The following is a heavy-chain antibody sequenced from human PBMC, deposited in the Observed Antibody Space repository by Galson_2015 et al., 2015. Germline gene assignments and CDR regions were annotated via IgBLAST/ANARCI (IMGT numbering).Heavy chain of an antibody. Sequence: SLRLSCAASGFTFSSYAMHWVRQAPGKGLEWVAVISYDGSNKYYADSVKGRFTISRDNSKNTLYLQMNSLRAEDTAVYYCAKGGGLWFGELSYYFDYWGQGTLVTVSS. CDR3: AKGGGLWFGELSYYFDY. J-gene: IGHJ4*02. V-gene: IGHV3-30*04. CDR1: GFTFSSYA. CDR2: ISYDGSNK. D-gene: IGHD3-10*01.